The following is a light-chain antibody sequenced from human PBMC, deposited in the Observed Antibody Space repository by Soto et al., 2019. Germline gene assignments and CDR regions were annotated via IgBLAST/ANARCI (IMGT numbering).Light chain of an antibody. J-gene: IGLJ2*01. CDR3: SSYASSGSFL. CDR1: SSDVGSYNY. CDR2: DVT. V-gene: IGLV2-14*03. Sequence: QSALTQPASVSGSPGHSITFSCTGSSSDVGSYNYVSWYQQHPGKGPKLMIYDVTNRPSGVSDRFSGSKSGNTPSLTISGLQAEHEADYYCSSYASSGSFLFGGGTKLTVL.